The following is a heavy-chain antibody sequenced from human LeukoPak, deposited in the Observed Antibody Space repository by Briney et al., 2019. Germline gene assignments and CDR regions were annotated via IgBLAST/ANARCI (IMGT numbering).Heavy chain of an antibody. J-gene: IGHJ4*02. V-gene: IGHV3-11*01. CDR1: GIPFSDYY. CDR3: ARYGSGSNFDY. Sequence: PGGSLRLSCAASGIPFSDYYMSWIRQAPGKGLEGVSYISSRGSTIYYADSVKGRFTISRDNATNSLYRQRNSLRDEDTAMYYCARYGSGSNFDYWGQGTLVTVSS. D-gene: IGHD3-10*01. CDR2: ISSRGSTI.